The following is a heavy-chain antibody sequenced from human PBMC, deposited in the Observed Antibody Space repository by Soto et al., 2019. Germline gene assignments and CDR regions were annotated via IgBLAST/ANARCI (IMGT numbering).Heavy chain of an antibody. CDR3: ARAYDDFWSGYEARHVPYYYYGMDV. V-gene: IGHV4-61*01. CDR1: GGSVSSGSYY. CDR2: IYYSGST. J-gene: IGHJ6*02. D-gene: IGHD3-3*01. Sequence: SETLFLTCTVSGGSVSSGSYYWSWIRQPPGKGLERIGYIYYSGSTNYNPSLKSRVTISVDTSKNQFSLKLSSVTAADTAVYYCARAYDDFWSGYEARHVPYYYYGMDVWGQGTTVTVSS.